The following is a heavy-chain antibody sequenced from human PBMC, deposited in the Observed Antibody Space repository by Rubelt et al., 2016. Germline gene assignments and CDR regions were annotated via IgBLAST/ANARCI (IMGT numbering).Heavy chain of an antibody. D-gene: IGHD2-15*01. CDR2: FDPEDGET. Sequence: QVQLVQSGAEVKKPGASVKVSCKVSGYTLTELSMHWVRQAPGKGLEWMGGFDPEDGETIYAKKCPGRGTMTEDTATEPAYMGLSSLRSEDTAVYYCATASPYCSGGSCYWGQGTLVTVSS. CDR3: ATASPYCSGGSCY. J-gene: IGHJ4*02. V-gene: IGHV1-24*01. CDR1: GYTLTELS.